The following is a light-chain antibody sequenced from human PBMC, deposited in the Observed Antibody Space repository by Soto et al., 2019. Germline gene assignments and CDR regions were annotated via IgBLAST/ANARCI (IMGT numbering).Light chain of an antibody. Sequence: QSVLTQPPSVSAAPGQYVTITCSGSSSNIGKNYVSWYRQLPGTAPKLLIYDSFQRPSGIPDRVSGSKPGTSATLGITGLQTGDEADYYCATWDSSLGAYVFGTGTKLTVL. CDR2: DSF. CDR1: SSNIGKNY. V-gene: IGLV1-51*01. CDR3: ATWDSSLGAYV. J-gene: IGLJ1*01.